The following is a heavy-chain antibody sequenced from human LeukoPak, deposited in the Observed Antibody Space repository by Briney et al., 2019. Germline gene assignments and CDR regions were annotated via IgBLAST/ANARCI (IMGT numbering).Heavy chain of an antibody. CDR3: ARGGEYSSSWYGNLNY. J-gene: IGHJ4*02. V-gene: IGHV3-11*01. D-gene: IGHD6-13*01. CDR1: GFPFSDYS. Sequence: GGSLRLSCAASGFPFSDYSMTWIGRATGQGLGWVSYFSSSGSTIYYADSVKGRFTISRDNAKNSLYLQMNSLRAEDTAVYYCARGGEYSSSWYGNLNYWGQGTLVTVSS. CDR2: FSSSGSTI.